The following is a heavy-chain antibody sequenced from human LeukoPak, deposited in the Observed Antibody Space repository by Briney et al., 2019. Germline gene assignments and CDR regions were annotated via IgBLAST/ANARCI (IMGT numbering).Heavy chain of an antibody. D-gene: IGHD3-16*01. V-gene: IGHV3-74*01. J-gene: IGHJ5*02. CDR1: GFTFSPYW. Sequence: PGGSLRLSCAASGFTFSPYWKHWVRQAPGKGLVWVSGINWNGGSTGYADSVKGRFTISRDNSKNTLYLQMNSLRAEDTAVYYCARDHSSPLGELPGFDPWGQGTLVTVSS. CDR2: INWNGGST. CDR3: ARDHSSPLGELPGFDP.